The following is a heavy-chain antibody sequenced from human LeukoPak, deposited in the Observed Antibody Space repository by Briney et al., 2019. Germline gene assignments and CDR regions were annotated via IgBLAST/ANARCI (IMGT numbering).Heavy chain of an antibody. V-gene: IGHV3-7*01. CDR3: ATDVGAD. Sequence: GGSLRLSCAASGLTFSSSWMTWVRQTPGKGLEWVDNIKEDGSEKYYVDSVKGRFTISRDNAKNSLYLQMNSLRAEDTALYYCATDVGADWGQGTLVTVSS. J-gene: IGHJ4*02. CDR1: GLTFSSSW. CDR2: IKEDGSEK.